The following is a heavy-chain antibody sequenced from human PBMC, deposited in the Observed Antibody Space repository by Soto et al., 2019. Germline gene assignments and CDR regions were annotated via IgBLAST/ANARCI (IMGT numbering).Heavy chain of an antibody. CDR1: GITFSDHD. CDR2: SRNRADNYAT. Sequence: EVQLVESGGGLVQPGGSLRLSCAISGITFSDHDIDWVRQAPGKGLEWLGRSRNRADNYATDYAASVKGRFTFSRDDSKSSLSLQMRSLKTGDTAMYHCVLWVRGIINYWGQGTLVTVSS. CDR3: VLWVRGIINY. V-gene: IGHV3-72*01. D-gene: IGHD3-10*01. J-gene: IGHJ4*02.